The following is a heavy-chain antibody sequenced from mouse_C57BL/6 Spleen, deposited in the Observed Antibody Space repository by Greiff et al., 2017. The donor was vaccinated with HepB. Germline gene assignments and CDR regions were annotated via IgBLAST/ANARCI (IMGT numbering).Heavy chain of an antibody. Sequence: VQLQQPGAELVMPGASVKLSCKASGYTFTSYWMHWVKQRPGQGLEWIGEIDPSDSYTNYNQKFKGKSTLTVDKSSRTAYMPLSNLTSEDSAVYYCARRGITTYYYAMDYWGQGTSVTVSS. V-gene: IGHV1-69*01. CDR2: IDPSDSYT. CDR1: GYTFTSYW. CDR3: ARRGITTYYYAMDY. D-gene: IGHD2-4*01. J-gene: IGHJ4*01.